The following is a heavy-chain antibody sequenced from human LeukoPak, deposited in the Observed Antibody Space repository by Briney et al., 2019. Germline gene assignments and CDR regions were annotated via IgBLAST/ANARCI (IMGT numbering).Heavy chain of an antibody. V-gene: IGHV4-4*07. CDR3: ARGLMEYYDFWSGSSFDY. D-gene: IGHD3-3*01. J-gene: IGHJ4*02. CDR1: GGSISSYY. CDR2: IYTSGST. Sequence: SETLSLTCTVSGGSISSYYWSWIRQPAGKGLEWIGRIYTSGSTSYNFSLKSRVTMSVDTSKNQFSLRLSSVTAADTAVYYCARGLMEYYDFWSGSSFDYWGQGTLVTVSS.